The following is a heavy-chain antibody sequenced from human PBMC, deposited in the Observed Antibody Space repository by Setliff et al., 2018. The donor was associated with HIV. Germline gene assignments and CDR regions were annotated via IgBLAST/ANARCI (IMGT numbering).Heavy chain of an antibody. D-gene: IGHD3-3*01. CDR1: GGSISGGGYY. V-gene: IGHV4-31*03. CDR3: ARVPRITTLRNAFDI. Sequence: SETLSLTCTVSGGSISGGGYYWSWIRQHPGKGLDWIGNIYYIGNTDYNLSLKSRVTISIDTSKNQFSLKLSSVTAADTAIYYCARVPRITTLRNAFDIWGQGTMVTVSS. J-gene: IGHJ3*02. CDR2: IYYIGNT.